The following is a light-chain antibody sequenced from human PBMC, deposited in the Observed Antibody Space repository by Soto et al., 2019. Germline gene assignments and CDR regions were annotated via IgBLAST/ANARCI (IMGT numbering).Light chain of an antibody. Sequence: DIQLTQSPSFLSASVGDRVTITCRASQGISSYLAWYQQKPGKAPKLLIYAASTLQSGVPSRFSGSGSGTEYTPTISNLQLEDCPAYYRQQLNKYTCPTVGGGTKVQIK. CDR1: QGISSY. CDR2: AAS. V-gene: IGKV1-9*01. J-gene: IGKJ4*01. CDR3: QQLNKYTCPT.